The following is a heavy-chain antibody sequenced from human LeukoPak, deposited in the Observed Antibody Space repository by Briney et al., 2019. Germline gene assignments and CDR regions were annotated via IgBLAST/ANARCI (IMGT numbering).Heavy chain of an antibody. Sequence: GRSLRPSFAAFGFTLDDYAIHWVRQPPGKGLEWVSCIIRNSGSIGYADSVKGRFTISRDNAKNSLYLQMNRLRAEDTALYYCAKDIEADNWNLGTFDYWGQGTLVTVSS. D-gene: IGHD1-1*01. V-gene: IGHV3-9*01. CDR3: AKDIEADNWNLGTFDY. CDR2: IIRNSGSI. J-gene: IGHJ4*02. CDR1: GFTLDDYA.